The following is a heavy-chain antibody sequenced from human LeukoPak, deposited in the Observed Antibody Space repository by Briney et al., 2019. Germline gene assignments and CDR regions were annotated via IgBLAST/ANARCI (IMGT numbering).Heavy chain of an antibody. V-gene: IGHV2-5*02. CDR1: GFSLNTRGVG. D-gene: IGHD3-22*01. Sequence: SGPTLVNPPQPLTLTFTFSGFSLNTRGVGVGWIRQPPGRALEWLALIYWDDDRRYSPSLKSRLTITKDTSKNQVVLTMTNMDPVDTATYFCAHRKNYYDSSVFDNWGQGTLVTVSS. CDR2: IYWDDDR. CDR3: AHRKNYYDSSVFDN. J-gene: IGHJ4*02.